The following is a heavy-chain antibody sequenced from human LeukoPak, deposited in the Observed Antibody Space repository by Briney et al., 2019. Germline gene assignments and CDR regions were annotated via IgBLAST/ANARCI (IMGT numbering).Heavy chain of an antibody. CDR3: ARDGYSGSGSYSHHFDY. CDR2: ISYDGSNK. Sequence: GRSLRLSCAASGFTLSSYAMHWVRQAPGKGVEWVAVISYDGSNKYYADSVKGRFTISRDNSKNTLYLQMNSLRAEDTAVYYCARDGYSGSGSYSHHFDYWGQGTLVTVSS. CDR1: GFTLSSYA. J-gene: IGHJ4*02. D-gene: IGHD3-10*01. V-gene: IGHV3-30*04.